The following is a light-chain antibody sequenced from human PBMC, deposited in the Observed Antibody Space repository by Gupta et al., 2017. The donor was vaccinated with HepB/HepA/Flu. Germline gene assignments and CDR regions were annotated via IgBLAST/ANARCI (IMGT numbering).Light chain of an antibody. CDR3: SSYTSSSTLV. CDR2: DVS. J-gene: IGLJ2*01. CDR1: SSDVGGYNY. Sequence: QSALTQPASVSGSPGQSITISCTGTSSDVGGYNYVSWYQQHPGKAHKLMIYDVSNRPSGVSNRFSGSKSGNTASLTISGLQAEDEADYYCSSYTSSSTLVFGGGTKLTVL. V-gene: IGLV2-14*03.